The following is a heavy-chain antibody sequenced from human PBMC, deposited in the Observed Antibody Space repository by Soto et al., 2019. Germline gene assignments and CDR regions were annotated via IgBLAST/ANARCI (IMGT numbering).Heavy chain of an antibody. CDR1: GFTFSSYE. D-gene: IGHD2-15*01. V-gene: IGHV3-48*03. CDR2: ISSISSPI. J-gene: IGHJ4*02. Sequence: EVQLVESGGGLVQPGGSLRLSCAASGFTFSSYEMNWVRQAPGKGLEWVSYISSISSPIYYADSVKGRFTISRDNSKNSLYLQMTTLRAEDTAVYYCASLLNSYFDSWGQGALFTAPS. CDR3: ASLLNSYFDS.